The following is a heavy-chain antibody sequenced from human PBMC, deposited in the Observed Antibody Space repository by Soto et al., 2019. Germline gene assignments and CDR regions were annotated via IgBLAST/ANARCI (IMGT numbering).Heavy chain of an antibody. D-gene: IGHD3-10*01. Sequence: SVKVSCKASGFTFTSSAMQWVRQARGQRLEWIGWIVVGSGNTNYAQKFQERVTITRDMSTSTAYMELSSLRSEDTAVYYCAASPSYYYGSGSLDYWGQGTLVTVSS. CDR1: GFTFTSSA. J-gene: IGHJ4*02. V-gene: IGHV1-58*02. CDR3: AASPSYYYGSGSLDY. CDR2: IVVGSGNT.